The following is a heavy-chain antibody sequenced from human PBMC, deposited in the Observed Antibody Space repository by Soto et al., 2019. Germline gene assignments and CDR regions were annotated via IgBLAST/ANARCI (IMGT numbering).Heavy chain of an antibody. D-gene: IGHD1-26*01. J-gene: IGHJ6*02. Sequence: SETLSLTCAVYGGSFSGYYWSWIRQPPGKGLEWIGEINHSGSTNYNPSLRSRVTISVDTSKNQFSLKLSSVTAADTAVYYCARAGVRIVGATIYYYYGMDVWGQGTTVTVSS. CDR3: ARAGVRIVGATIYYYYGMDV. V-gene: IGHV4-34*01. CDR2: INHSGST. CDR1: GGSFSGYY.